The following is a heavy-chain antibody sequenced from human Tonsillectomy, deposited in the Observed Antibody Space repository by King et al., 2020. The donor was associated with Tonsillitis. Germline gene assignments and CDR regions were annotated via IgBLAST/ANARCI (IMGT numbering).Heavy chain of an antibody. V-gene: IGHV3-23*04. Sequence: VQLVESGGGLVQPGGSLRLSCAASGFTFSSFAMSWVRQAPGKGLEWVSAISGSGGGTYYADSVKGRFTISRDNSKNTLSLQMNSLRAEDTAVYYCAKDDSTYYDFWSGYPDTYYYGMDVWGQGTTVTVSS. CDR2: ISGSGGGT. CDR1: GFTFSSFA. CDR3: AKDDSTYYDFWSGYPDTYYYGMDV. D-gene: IGHD3-3*01. J-gene: IGHJ6*02.